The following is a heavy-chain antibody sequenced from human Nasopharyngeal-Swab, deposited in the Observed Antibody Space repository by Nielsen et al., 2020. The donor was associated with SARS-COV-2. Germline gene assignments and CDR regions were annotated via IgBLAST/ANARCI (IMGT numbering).Heavy chain of an antibody. CDR2: INHSGST. J-gene: IGHJ1*01. Sequence: SETLSLTCTVSGGSISSYYWSWIRQPPGKGLEWIGEINHSGSTNYNPSLKSRVTISVDTSKNQFSLKLSSVTAADTAAYYCARTYGGNYEYFQHWGQGTLVTVSS. D-gene: IGHD4-23*01. V-gene: IGHV4-34*01. CDR3: ARTYGGNYEYFQH. CDR1: GGSISSYY.